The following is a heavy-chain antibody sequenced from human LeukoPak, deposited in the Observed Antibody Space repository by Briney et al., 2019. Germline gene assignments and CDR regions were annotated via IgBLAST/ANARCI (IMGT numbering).Heavy chain of an antibody. Sequence: PGGSLRLSCAASGFTFSSHSMNWVRQAPGKGLEWVSSISSSSSYIYYEDSVKGRLTISRDNAKNSLYLQMNSLRAEDTAVYYCARDTKVGATNDYWGQGTLVTVSS. CDR1: GFTFSSHS. CDR3: ARDTKVGATNDY. V-gene: IGHV3-21*01. J-gene: IGHJ4*02. D-gene: IGHD1-26*01. CDR2: ISSSSSYI.